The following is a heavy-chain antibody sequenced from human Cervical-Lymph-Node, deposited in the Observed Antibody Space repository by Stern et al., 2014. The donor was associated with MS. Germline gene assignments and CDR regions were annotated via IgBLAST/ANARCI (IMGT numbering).Heavy chain of an antibody. Sequence: QVQLQESGPGLVKPAETLSLMCTVSGDSINRGYYWVWVRQPPGRGLEWIGSLYSSGNTYYESSLKSRVTISADTSKSQFSLNLSSVTTADTAVYYCARLGALVNAFDIWGQGTMVTVSS. D-gene: IGHD5-18*01. J-gene: IGHJ3*02. V-gene: IGHV4-38-2*02. CDR2: LYSSGNT. CDR3: ARLGALVNAFDI. CDR1: GDSINRGYY.